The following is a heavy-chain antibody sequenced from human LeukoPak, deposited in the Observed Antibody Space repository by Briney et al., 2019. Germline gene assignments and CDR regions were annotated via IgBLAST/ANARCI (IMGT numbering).Heavy chain of an antibody. CDR2: IFYSGTT. V-gene: IGHV4-59*11. D-gene: IGHD2-2*01. CDR1: NDSISPLY. J-gene: IGHJ4*02. CDR3: ARGGSPAKYYFGS. Sequence: SETLSLTCTVSNDSISPLYWGWIRQPPGKGLEFIGYIFYSGTTNFNPSLKSRVNLSVDTSKNQFSLRLNSVTAADTAVYYCARGGSPAKYYFGSWGQGTLVTVSS.